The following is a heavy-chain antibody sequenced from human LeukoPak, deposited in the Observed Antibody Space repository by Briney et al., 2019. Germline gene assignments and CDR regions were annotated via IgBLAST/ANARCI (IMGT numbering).Heavy chain of an antibody. CDR2: IFPDDSDT. V-gene: IGHV5-51*01. CDR3: ARRYGDYIRYFDY. D-gene: IGHD4-17*01. J-gene: IGHJ4*02. CDR1: GYSFTNYW. Sequence: GASLQISCKVSGYSFTNYWIGWVRRLPEKGLEWMGIIFPDDSDTRYSPSFQGQVTISADKSSSTAYLQWNSLKASDTAMYYCARRYGDYIRYFDYWGQGTLVTVSS.